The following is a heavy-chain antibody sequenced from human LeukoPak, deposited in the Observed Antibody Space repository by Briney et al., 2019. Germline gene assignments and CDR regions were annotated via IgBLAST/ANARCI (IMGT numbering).Heavy chain of an antibody. V-gene: IGHV3-53*01. CDR2: IYSGGST. CDR1: GFTVSSNY. D-gene: IGHD7-27*01. J-gene: IGHJ5*02. Sequence: GGSLRLSCAASGFTVSSNYMTWVRQAPGKRLEWVSVIYSGGSTYYADSVKGRFTISRDNSKNTLYLQMNSLRAEDTAVYYCTRDWGSDNWFDPWGQGTLVTVSS. CDR3: TRDWGSDNWFDP.